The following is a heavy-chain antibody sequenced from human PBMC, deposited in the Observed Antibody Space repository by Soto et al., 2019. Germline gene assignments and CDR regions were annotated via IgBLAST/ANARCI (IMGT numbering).Heavy chain of an antibody. Sequence: PSETLSLTCTVSGGSISSCYWSWIRQPPGKGLEWIGYIYYSGSTNYNPSLKSRVTISVDTSKNQFSLKLNSMTAADTAVYYCARHNYGSGRTYFDYWGQGTLVTVSS. D-gene: IGHD3-10*01. CDR1: GGSISSCY. CDR2: IYYSGST. J-gene: IGHJ4*02. V-gene: IGHV4-59*08. CDR3: ARHNYGSGRTYFDY.